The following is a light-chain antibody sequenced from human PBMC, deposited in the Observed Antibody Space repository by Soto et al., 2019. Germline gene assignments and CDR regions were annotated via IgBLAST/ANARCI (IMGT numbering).Light chain of an antibody. CDR1: SSNVGSNT. V-gene: IGLV1-44*01. CDR2: NNN. Sequence: QLVLTQPPSASGTPGQRVTISCSGSSSNVGSNTVNWYQQLPGRAPKLLIYNNNQRPSGVPDRFSDSKSGTAASLAISGLQSEDEADYYCSAWDDSLKAVLFGGGTQLTVL. J-gene: IGLJ2*01. CDR3: SAWDDSLKAVL.